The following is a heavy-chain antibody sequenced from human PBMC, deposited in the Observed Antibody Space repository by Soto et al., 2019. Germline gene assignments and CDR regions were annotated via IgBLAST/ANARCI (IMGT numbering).Heavy chain of an antibody. CDR2: IIPIFGTA. V-gene: IGHV1-69*13. Sequence: SVKVSCKASGGTFSSYAISCVRQAPGQGLEWMGGIIPIFGTANYAQKFQGRVTITADEYTSTADMELSRLRSEDTAVYYCARDRFIGAAGGAACYYYGMDVWGKGTRVTV. CDR3: ARDRFIGAAGGAACYYYGMDV. CDR1: GGTFSSYA. D-gene: IGHD6-13*01. J-gene: IGHJ6*04.